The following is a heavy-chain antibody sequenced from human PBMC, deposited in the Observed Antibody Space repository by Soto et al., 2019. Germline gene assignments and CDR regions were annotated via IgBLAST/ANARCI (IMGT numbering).Heavy chain of an antibody. D-gene: IGHD4-17*01. V-gene: IGHV3-33*01. CDR1: GFTFSSYG. CDR3: ARDFVDYGGNYYFDY. Sequence: QVQLVESGGGVVQPGRSLRLSCAASGFTFSSYGMHWVRQAPGKGLEWVAVIWYDGSNKYYADSVKGRFTISRDNSKNTLYLQMNSLRAEDTAVYYCARDFVDYGGNYYFDYWGQGTLVTVSS. J-gene: IGHJ4*02. CDR2: IWYDGSNK.